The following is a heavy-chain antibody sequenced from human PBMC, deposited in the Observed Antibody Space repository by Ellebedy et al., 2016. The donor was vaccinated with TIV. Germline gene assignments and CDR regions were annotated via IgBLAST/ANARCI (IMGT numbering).Heavy chain of an antibody. D-gene: IGHD3-10*01. J-gene: IGHJ5*02. Sequence: SETLSLTCTVSGGSISRSSYYWDWIRQPPGKGLEWIGSIYYTGSTDYNPSLKSRVAISADTSKNQFSLRLTSVTAADTAVYYCATWFGELLYVRWFDPWGQGTLVTVSS. CDR1: GGSISRSSYY. V-gene: IGHV4-39*01. CDR3: ATWFGELLYVRWFDP. CDR2: IYYTGST.